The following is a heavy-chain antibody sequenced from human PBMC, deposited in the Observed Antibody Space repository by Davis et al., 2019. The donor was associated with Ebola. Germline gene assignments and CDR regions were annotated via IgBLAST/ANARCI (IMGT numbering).Heavy chain of an antibody. Sequence: SETLSPTCAVYGGSFRGYYWSWIRQPPGKGLEWFGEINHSGSTNYNPSLKSRVTISVDTSKNQFSLKLSSVTAADTAVYYCARGTVVVVAATLYYYYGMDVWGQGTTVTVSS. CDR2: INHSGST. CDR3: ARGTVVVVAATLYYYYGMDV. J-gene: IGHJ6*02. CDR1: GGSFRGYY. D-gene: IGHD2-15*01. V-gene: IGHV4-34*01.